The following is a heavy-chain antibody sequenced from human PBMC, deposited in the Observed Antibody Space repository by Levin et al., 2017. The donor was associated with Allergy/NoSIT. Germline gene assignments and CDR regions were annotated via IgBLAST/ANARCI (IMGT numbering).Heavy chain of an antibody. V-gene: IGHV3-53*01. CDR1: GFSVSTHY. CDR3: TKGHYSGVYQ. Sequence: HGESLKISCAASGFSVSTHYMTWVRQGPRKGLECVSVIYDDGSTYYADSVRGRFTISRDNSKNTLSLQMNSLRDDDTAVYYCTKGHYSGVYQWGQGTLVTVSS. CDR2: IYDDGST. J-gene: IGHJ4*02. D-gene: IGHD2-2*01.